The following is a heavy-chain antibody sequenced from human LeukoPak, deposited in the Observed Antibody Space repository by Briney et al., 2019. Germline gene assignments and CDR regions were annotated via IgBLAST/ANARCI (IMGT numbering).Heavy chain of an antibody. CDR3: ASSPHESDY. CDR1: GYTFTSYY. CDR2: INPSGGST. J-gene: IGHJ4*02. V-gene: IGHV1-46*01. Sequence: GASVKVSCKASGYTFTSYYMHWVRQAPGQGLEWMGIINPSGGSTSYAQKFQGRVTITADESTSTAYMELSSLRSEDTAVYYCASSPHESDYWGQGTLVTVSS.